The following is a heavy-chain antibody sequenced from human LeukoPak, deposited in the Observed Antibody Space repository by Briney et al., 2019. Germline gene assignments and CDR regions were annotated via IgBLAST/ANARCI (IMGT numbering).Heavy chain of an antibody. D-gene: IGHD3-22*01. Sequence: GGSLRLSCAASGFTFSSNDIHWVRQAPGKGLEWVVVISYDGGNKYYADSVKGRFAISRDNSKNTLYPQMNSLRAEDTAVYYCAKGTHYYDSSGYWGAFDIWGQGTMVTVSS. CDR3: AKGTHYYDSSGYWGAFDI. CDR1: GFTFSSND. V-gene: IGHV3-30*18. CDR2: ISYDGGNK. J-gene: IGHJ3*02.